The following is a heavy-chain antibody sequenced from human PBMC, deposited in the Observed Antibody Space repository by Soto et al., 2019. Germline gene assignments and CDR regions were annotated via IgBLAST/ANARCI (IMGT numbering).Heavy chain of an antibody. Sequence: VSWIRQPPGKALEWLALIDWDDDKYYSTSLKTRLTISKDTSKNQVVLTMTNMDPVDTATYYCARIPDWNRRYDYWGQGTLVTVSS. CDR2: IDWDDDK. V-gene: IGHV2-70*01. J-gene: IGHJ4*02. CDR3: ARIPDWNRRYDY. D-gene: IGHD1-1*01.